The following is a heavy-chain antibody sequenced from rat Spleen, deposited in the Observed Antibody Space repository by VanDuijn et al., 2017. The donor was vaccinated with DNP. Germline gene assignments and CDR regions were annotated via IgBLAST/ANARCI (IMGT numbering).Heavy chain of an antibody. CDR3: ARSTWESLDY. D-gene: IGHD5-1*01. CDR2: FSYDVSTT. CDR1: GFTFSDYY. V-gene: IGHV5-7*01. J-gene: IGHJ2*01. Sequence: EVQLVESGGGLVQPGRSLKLSCAVSGFTFSDYYMAWVRQAPKKGMEWCETFSYDVSTTYYRDSVKGRFTISRDNSTSTLYLQMDSLRSEDTATYYCARSTWESLDYWGQGVMVTVSS.